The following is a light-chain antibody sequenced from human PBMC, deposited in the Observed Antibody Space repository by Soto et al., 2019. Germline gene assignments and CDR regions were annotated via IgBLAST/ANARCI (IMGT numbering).Light chain of an antibody. CDR3: SSYAGDSALI. J-gene: IGLJ2*01. V-gene: IGLV2-23*01. Sequence: QSALTQPASVSGYPGQSISISCTGSRSDVGSYNFVSWYQLFPGKAPKLIIYEADKRPSGVSSRFSGSKSGFTASLTISGLQAEDEADYFCSSYAGDSALIFGGGTKLTVL. CDR1: RSDVGSYNF. CDR2: EAD.